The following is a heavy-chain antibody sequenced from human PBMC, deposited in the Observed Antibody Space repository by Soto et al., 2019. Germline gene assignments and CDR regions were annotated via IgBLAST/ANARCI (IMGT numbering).Heavy chain of an antibody. V-gene: IGHV1-2*04. CDR3: ARGDSTDCSNGVCSVFYNHDMDV. CDR1: HDGLASQF. Sequence: GASVKVFWGASHDGLASQFMHWVRQAPGEGQAWLALINPSAGGTSTSHKFQGWVTMTTATSIITASMELTRMTSHDTAIYYCARGDSTDCSNGVCSVFYNHDMDVWGQGTTVTVSS. CDR2: INPSAGGT. D-gene: IGHD2-8*01. J-gene: IGHJ6*02.